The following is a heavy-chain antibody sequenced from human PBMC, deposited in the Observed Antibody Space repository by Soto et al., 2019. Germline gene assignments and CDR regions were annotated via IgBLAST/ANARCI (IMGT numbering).Heavy chain of an antibody. Sequence: EVQLVESGGGLVQPGGSLRLSCAASGFTFSSYSMNWVRQAPGKGLEWVSYISSSSSTIYYADSVKGRFPISRDNAKNSLYLQMNRLRDDDTAVYYCARGRGEAIVVVPAAMVSFDYWGQGTLVTVSS. D-gene: IGHD2-2*01. CDR2: ISSSSSTI. CDR1: GFTFSSYS. J-gene: IGHJ4*02. V-gene: IGHV3-48*02. CDR3: ARGRGEAIVVVPAAMVSFDY.